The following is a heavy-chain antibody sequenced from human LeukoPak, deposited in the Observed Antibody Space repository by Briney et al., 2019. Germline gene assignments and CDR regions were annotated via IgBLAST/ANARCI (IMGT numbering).Heavy chain of an antibody. D-gene: IGHD3-16*01. CDR1: GGSISSSTYY. J-gene: IGHJ4*02. CDR3: ARRTQGAYYFDY. V-gene: IGHV4-39*01. Sequence: PSETLSLTCTVSGGSISSSTYYWAWIRQPPGKGLDWIGSVYYSWSTYYKPSLKSRVTISVDTSKNQFSLKLSSVTAADTAVYYCARRTQGAYYFDYWGQGTLVTVSS. CDR2: VYYSWST.